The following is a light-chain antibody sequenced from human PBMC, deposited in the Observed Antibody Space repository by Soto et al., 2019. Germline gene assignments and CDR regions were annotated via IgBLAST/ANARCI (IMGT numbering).Light chain of an antibody. CDR2: AAS. Sequence: DIQMTQSPSSLSASVGDRVTITCRASQSISIYLNWYQQRPNKAPKLLIYAASSLQSGVPSRFSGSGSGTDFTLTINSLQPEDFATYYCQESYNTRWTFGQGTKVEIK. J-gene: IGKJ1*01. CDR3: QESYNTRWT. CDR1: QSISIY. V-gene: IGKV1-39*01.